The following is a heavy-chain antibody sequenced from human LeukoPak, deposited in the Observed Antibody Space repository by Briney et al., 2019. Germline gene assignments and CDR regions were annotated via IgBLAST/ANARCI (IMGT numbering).Heavy chain of an antibody. Sequence: GGSLRLCCAASGFTFSNYAMHWVRQAPGKGLEYVSAISSNGGSTYYANSVKGRFTISRDNSKNTLYLQMGSLRAEDMAVYYCARDLRLKELAYCGGDCLDYWGQGTLVTVSS. CDR3: ARDLRLKELAYCGGDCLDY. V-gene: IGHV3-64*01. CDR1: GFTFSNYA. D-gene: IGHD2-21*02. CDR2: ISSNGGST. J-gene: IGHJ4*02.